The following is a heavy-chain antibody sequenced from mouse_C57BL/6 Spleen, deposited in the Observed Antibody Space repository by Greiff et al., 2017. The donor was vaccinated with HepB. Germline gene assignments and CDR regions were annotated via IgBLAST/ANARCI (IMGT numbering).Heavy chain of an antibody. CDR2: ISYDGSN. J-gene: IGHJ3*01. CDR3: ARKEGTGSFAY. Sequence: DVKLQESGPGLVKPSQSLSLTCSVTGYSITSGYYWNWIRQFPGNKLEWMGYISYDGSNNYNPSLKNRISITRDTSKNQFFLKLNSVTTEDTATYYCARKEGTGSFAYWGQGTLVTVSA. V-gene: IGHV3-6*01. D-gene: IGHD4-1*01. CDR1: GYSITSGYY.